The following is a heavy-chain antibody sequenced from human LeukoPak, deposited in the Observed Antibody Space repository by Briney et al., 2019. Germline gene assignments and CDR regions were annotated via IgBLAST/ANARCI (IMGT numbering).Heavy chain of an antibody. Sequence: GGSLRLSCAASEFTFSNYWIHWVRQAPGKGLVWVSRINSGGSGTNYADSVKGRFTISRDNSNNTLYLQMKSLRAEDTAVYYCAASGYSSSCLDYWGQGTLVTVSS. J-gene: IGHJ4*02. CDR3: AASGYSSSCLDY. D-gene: IGHD6-13*01. CDR1: EFTFSNYW. CDR2: INSGGSGT. V-gene: IGHV3-74*01.